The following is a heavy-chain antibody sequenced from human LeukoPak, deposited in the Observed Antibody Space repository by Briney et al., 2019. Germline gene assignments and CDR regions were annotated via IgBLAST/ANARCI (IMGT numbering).Heavy chain of an antibody. CDR3: AKDCSGGSCSYFDY. Sequence: GMSLRLSCAASGLTFSNYGMHWVRQAPGKGLEWVAVVWYDGTNRYYADSVKGRFTISRDNSKNTLYLQMNSLRADDTAVYFCAKDCSGGSCSYFDYSGQGTLVTVSS. CDR1: GLTFSNYG. V-gene: IGHV3-33*06. CDR2: VWYDGTNR. D-gene: IGHD2-15*01. J-gene: IGHJ4*02.